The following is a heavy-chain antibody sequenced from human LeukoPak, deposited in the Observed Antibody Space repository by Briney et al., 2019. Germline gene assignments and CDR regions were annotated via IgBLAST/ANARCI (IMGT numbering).Heavy chain of an antibody. CDR2: LSPNSGDT. CDR1: GYTXISYY. Sequence: ASVKVSCQASGYTXISYYIHWVRQAPGQGLEWMGWLSPNSGDTNYAQKFQGRVTMTRDTSISTASMELSSLSSDDTAVYYCARVMNYYDSSGTYLYYFDYWGQGTLVTVSS. D-gene: IGHD3-22*01. J-gene: IGHJ4*02. V-gene: IGHV1-2*02. CDR3: ARVMNYYDSSGTYLYYFDY.